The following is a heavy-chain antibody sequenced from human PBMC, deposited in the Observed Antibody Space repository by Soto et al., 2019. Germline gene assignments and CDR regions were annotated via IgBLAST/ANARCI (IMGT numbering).Heavy chain of an antibody. CDR1: GFTFSSYS. CDR2: ISSSSSYI. Sequence: GGSLRLSCAASGFTFSSYSMNWVRQAPGKGLEWVSSISSSSSYIYYADSVKGRFTISRDNAKNSLYLQMNSLRAEDTAVYYCARDPRLGYYDFWSGYYNYYYYMDVWGKGTTVTVSS. D-gene: IGHD3-3*01. J-gene: IGHJ6*03. V-gene: IGHV3-21*01. CDR3: ARDPRLGYYDFWSGYYNYYYYMDV.